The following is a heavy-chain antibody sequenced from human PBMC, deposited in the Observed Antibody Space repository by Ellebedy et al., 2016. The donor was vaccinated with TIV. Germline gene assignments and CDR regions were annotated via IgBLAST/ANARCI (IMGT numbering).Heavy chain of an antibody. D-gene: IGHD2-8*01. J-gene: IGHJ3*02. CDR1: GFTFTNYA. Sequence: GESLKISXATSGFTFTNYAMSWARQAPGKGMEWVSGISASGDRAFYAEFVKGRFTISRDNSRNTLDLQMNSLRAEDTAVYFCTNNGLDIWGQGTMVTVSS. CDR3: TNNGLDI. V-gene: IGHV3-23*01. CDR2: ISASGDRA.